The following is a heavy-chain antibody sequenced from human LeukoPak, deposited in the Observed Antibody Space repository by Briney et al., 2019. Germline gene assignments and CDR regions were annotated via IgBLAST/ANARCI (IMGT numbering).Heavy chain of an antibody. V-gene: IGHV3-30-3*01. J-gene: IGHJ5*01. CDR2: ISYDGSNK. CDR3: AREGVGGFDS. Sequence: GRSLRLSCAASGFTFSSYAMHWVRQAPGKGLEWVAVISYDGSNKYYADSVKGRFTISRDNSKNTLYLQMNSLRAEDTAVYYCAREGVGGFDSWGQGTLVTVSS. CDR1: GFTFSSYA. D-gene: IGHD3-10*01.